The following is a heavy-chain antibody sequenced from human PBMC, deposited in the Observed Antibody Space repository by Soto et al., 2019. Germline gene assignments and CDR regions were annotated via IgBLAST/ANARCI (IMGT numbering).Heavy chain of an antibody. D-gene: IGHD3-16*01. V-gene: IGHV1-18*01. CDR1: GYTFTNFG. CDR2: ISAYNGNT. J-gene: IGHJ4*02. Sequence: QVQLVQSGAEVKKPGASVKVSCKASGYTFTNFGISWVRQAPGQGLEWMGWISAYNGNTNYAQKFQGRVTMTTDTHPSTAYMEVRGVRFDDTAVYYCARGGTPIDSWGQGPLVTVSS. CDR3: ARGGTPIDS.